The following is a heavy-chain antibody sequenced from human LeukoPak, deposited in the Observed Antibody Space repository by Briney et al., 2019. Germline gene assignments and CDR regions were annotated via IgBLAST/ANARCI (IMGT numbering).Heavy chain of an antibody. V-gene: IGHV3-23*01. CDR1: AFTSSSYA. J-gene: IGHJ4*02. D-gene: IGHD3-10*01. CDR3: AKDGVGYYGSGNYTN. CDR2: IRGSGGST. Sequence: PGRSLRPSCAVSAFTSSSYATSWVRPAPGKGLEWVSAIRGSGGSTYYADSVKGRFTISRDHSKNTLYLQMNSLRAEETAVYYCAKDGVGYYGSGNYTNWGQGTLVTVSS.